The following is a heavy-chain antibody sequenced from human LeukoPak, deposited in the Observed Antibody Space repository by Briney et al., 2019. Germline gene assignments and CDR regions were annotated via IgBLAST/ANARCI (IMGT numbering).Heavy chain of an antibody. CDR3: AKECSGSYYSFDY. J-gene: IGHJ4*02. Sequence: GGSLRLSCVASGFTFSSYAMNWVRQAPGKGLEWVSGISGSGGNTYYADSVKGRFTISRDNSKNTLYLQMNSLRAEDTAVYYCAKECSGSYYSFDYWGQGTLVTVSS. CDR1: GFTFSSYA. D-gene: IGHD1-26*01. CDR2: ISGSGGNT. V-gene: IGHV3-23*01.